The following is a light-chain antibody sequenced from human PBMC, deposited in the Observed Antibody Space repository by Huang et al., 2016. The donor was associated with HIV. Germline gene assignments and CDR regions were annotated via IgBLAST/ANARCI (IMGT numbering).Light chain of an antibody. J-gene: IGKJ4*01. Sequence: EIVLTQSPATLSLSPVERATLSFRASQSGASYLAWYQQKPGQTPRLLIYDASNRASGIPARCSGRGSATYFTLSISSLEPEDFAVYYCNQRSSWPLTFGGGTKVEIK. CDR2: DAS. CDR3: NQRSSWPLT. V-gene: IGKV3-11*01. CDR1: QSGASY.